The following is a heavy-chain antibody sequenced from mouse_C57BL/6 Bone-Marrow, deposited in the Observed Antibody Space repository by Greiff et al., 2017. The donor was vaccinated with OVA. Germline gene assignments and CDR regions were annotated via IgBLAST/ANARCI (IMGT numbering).Heavy chain of an antibody. V-gene: IGHV1-72*01. Sequence: VQLQQSGAELVKPGASVKLSCKASGYTFTSYWMHWVKQRPGRGLEWIGRIDPNSGGTKYNEKFKSKATLTVDKPSSTAYMQLSSLTSEDSAVYYCARRGLDSSGYRYYFDYWGQGTTLTVSS. J-gene: IGHJ2*01. D-gene: IGHD3-2*02. CDR3: ARRGLDSSGYRYYFDY. CDR1: GYTFTSYW. CDR2: IDPNSGGT.